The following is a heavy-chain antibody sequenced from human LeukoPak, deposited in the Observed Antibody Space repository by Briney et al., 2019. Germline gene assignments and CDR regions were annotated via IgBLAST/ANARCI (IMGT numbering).Heavy chain of an antibody. Sequence: GGTLSLSCAASGFTVSSNEMSWVRQAPGKGLEWVSSISGGSTYYADSRKGRFTISRDNSKNTLHLQMNSLRAEDTAVYYCARDSSYGSGNYYMDVWGKGTTVTVSS. CDR3: ARDSSYGSGNYYMDV. CDR2: ISGGST. J-gene: IGHJ6*03. CDR1: GFTVSSNE. V-gene: IGHV3-38-3*01. D-gene: IGHD3-10*01.